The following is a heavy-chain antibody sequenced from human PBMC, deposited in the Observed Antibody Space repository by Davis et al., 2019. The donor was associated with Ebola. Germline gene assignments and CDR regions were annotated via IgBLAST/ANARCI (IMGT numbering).Heavy chain of an antibody. V-gene: IGHV1-2*02. CDR3: ARGTSCYSNY. CDR2: VNPNTGGT. CDR1: GYTFIGYY. Sequence: ASVKVTCKASGYTFIGYYIHWVRQAPGQGLEWMGWVNPNTGGTYYAQKFQGRVTMTRDTSITTAYMELSSLRSDDTAVYYCARGTSCYSNYWGQGTLVTVSS. J-gene: IGHJ4*02. D-gene: IGHD2-2*01.